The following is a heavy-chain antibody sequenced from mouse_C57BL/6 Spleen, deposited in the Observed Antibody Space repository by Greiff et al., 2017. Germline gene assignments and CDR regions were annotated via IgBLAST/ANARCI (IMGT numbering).Heavy chain of an antibody. CDR3: GGGYHGGFAY. D-gene: IGHD1-1*02. J-gene: IGHJ3*01. V-gene: IGHV1-59*01. CDR2: IDPSDSYT. CDR1: GYTFTSYW. Sequence: QVQLQQPGAELVRPGTSVKLSCKASGYTFTSYWMHWVKQRPGQGLEWIGVIDPSDSYTNYNQKFKGKATLTVDTSSSTAYMQLSSLTSEDSAVYYGGGGYHGGFAYWGQGTLVTVSA.